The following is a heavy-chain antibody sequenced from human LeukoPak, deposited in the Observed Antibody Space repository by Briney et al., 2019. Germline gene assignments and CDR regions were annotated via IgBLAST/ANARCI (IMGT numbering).Heavy chain of an antibody. J-gene: IGHJ4*02. Sequence: GASVKVSCKTSGYIFTSFGITWVRQAPGQGLEWMGWISTYNGNTNYAQNLQGRVTMTTDTSTSTAYMELRSLRSDDTAVYYCARGRIAARMVDYWGQGTLVTVSS. CDR3: ARGRIAARMVDY. V-gene: IGHV1-18*01. D-gene: IGHD6-6*01. CDR2: ISTYNGNT. CDR1: GYIFTSFG.